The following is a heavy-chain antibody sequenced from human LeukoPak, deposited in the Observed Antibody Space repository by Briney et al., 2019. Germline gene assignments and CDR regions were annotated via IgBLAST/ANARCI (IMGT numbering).Heavy chain of an antibody. CDR1: GFERSMSRVG. CDR3: ASSDQYEFWSAYYNN. Sequence: GYGPTLMNPTPPLTLTCPCSGFERSMSRVGEGWRRQPPGPALAWIALIYWNEDRHYTPSLKSRLTITKDTSKNQVVLTMTNMDPVDTATYYCASSDQYEFWSAYYNNWGQGTLVTVSS. CDR2: IYWNEDR. D-gene: IGHD3-3*01. V-gene: IGHV2-5*01. J-gene: IGHJ4*02.